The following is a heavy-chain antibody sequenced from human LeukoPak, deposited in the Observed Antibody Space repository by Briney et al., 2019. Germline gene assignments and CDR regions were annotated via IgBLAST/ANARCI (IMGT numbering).Heavy chain of an antibody. J-gene: IGHJ4*02. CDR2: VSYTGST. CDR1: GDSISSYY. V-gene: IGHV4-59*08. Sequence: SETLSLTCSISGDSISSYYWSWLRQPPGKGLEWIGYVSYTGSTNYNPSLKSRVTISINTSKNQFSLKLSSVTAADTAVYYCARQKYGDLDYWGQGTLVTVSS. CDR3: ARQKYGDLDY. D-gene: IGHD4-17*01.